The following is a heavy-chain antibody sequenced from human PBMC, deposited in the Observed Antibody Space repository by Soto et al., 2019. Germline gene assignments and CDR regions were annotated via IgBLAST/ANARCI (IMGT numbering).Heavy chain of an antibody. V-gene: IGHV1-69*13. Sequence: GASVKVSFKASGGTFSSYAISWLRQAPGQGLEWMGGIIPIFGTANYAQKFQGRVTITADESTSTAYMELSSLRSEDTAVYYCATTGTGGNYYYYGMDVWGQGTTVTVSS. CDR2: IIPIFGTA. J-gene: IGHJ6*02. CDR3: ATTGTGGNYYYYGMDV. CDR1: GGTFSSYA. D-gene: IGHD1-1*01.